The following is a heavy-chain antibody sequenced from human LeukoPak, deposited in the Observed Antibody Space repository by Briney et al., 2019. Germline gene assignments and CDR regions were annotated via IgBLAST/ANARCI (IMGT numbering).Heavy chain of an antibody. V-gene: IGHV3-23*01. CDR1: GFTFSSYA. J-gene: IGHJ2*01. CDR2: ISGSGGST. CDR3: AKTPATTGRYWYFDL. Sequence: GGSLRLSCAASGFTFSSYAMTWVRQAPGKGLEWVSAISGSGGSTYYADSVKGRFTISRDNSKNTLYLQMNSLRAEDTAVYYCAKTPATTGRYWYFDLWGRGTLVTVSS. D-gene: IGHD4-17*01.